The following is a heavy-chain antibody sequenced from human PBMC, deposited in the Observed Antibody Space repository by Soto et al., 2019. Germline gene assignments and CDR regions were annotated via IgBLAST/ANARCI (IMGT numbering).Heavy chain of an antibody. V-gene: IGHV3-48*02. CDR2: ISSSSSTI. Sequence: GSLRLSCAASGFTFSSYSMNWVRQAPGKGLEWVSYISSSSSTIYYADSVKGRFTISRDNAKNSLYLQMNSLRDEDTAVYYCAREDIVVVPAAILGYYYGMDVWGKGTTVTVSS. D-gene: IGHD2-2*01. CDR3: AREDIVVVPAAILGYYYGMDV. J-gene: IGHJ6*04. CDR1: GFTFSSYS.